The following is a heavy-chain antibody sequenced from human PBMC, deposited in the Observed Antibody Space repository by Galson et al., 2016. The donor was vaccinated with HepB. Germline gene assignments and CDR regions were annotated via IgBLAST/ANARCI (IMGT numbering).Heavy chain of an antibody. D-gene: IGHD2-8*02. CDR2: TSYDGNYK. V-gene: IGHV3-30*03. J-gene: IGHJ4*02. Sequence: SLRLSCAASGFTLGSYAMHWVRQAPGKGLEWVAITSYDGNYKYYADSVKGRFTISRDNSKNTLYLQLNSLRTGDTAVYYCARSRIPGYCAAAVCHSFDYWGQGTLVTVSS. CDR1: GFTLGSYA. CDR3: ARSRIPGYCAAAVCHSFDY.